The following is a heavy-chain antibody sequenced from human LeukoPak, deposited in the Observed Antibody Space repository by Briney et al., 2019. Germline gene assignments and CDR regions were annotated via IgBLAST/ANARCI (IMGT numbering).Heavy chain of an antibody. CDR3: ARSLGSLGYFDL. J-gene: IGHJ2*01. Sequence: PSETLSLTCSVSVGSLSSYYWSWIRQPARKGLEWIGHIYTSGSTNYNPSLKSRVTMSVDTSKNQFSLKLMSVTAADTAVYYCARSLGSLGYFDLWGRGTQVTVSS. D-gene: IGHD1-1*01. V-gene: IGHV4-4*07. CDR1: VGSLSSYY. CDR2: IYTSGST.